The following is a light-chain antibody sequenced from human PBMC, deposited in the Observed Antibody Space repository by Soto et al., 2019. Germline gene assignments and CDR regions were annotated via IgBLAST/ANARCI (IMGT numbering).Light chain of an antibody. Sequence: EIVLTRSPGTLSLSPVERATLSCRASQSVSNNYLAWYQQKPGQAPRLLIYGASNRATGISDRFSGSGSGTDFTLTISRLEPEDFAVYYCQQYGSSGTFGQGTKVDIK. CDR3: QQYGSSGT. CDR2: GAS. V-gene: IGKV3-20*01. J-gene: IGKJ1*01. CDR1: QSVSNNY.